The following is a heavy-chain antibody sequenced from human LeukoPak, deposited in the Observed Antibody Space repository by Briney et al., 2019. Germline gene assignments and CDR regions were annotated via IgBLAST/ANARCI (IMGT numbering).Heavy chain of an antibody. Sequence: GSLRLSCAASGFTFSSYWMSWVRQAPGKGLEWVSYISSSGSTIYYADSVKGRFTISRDNAKNSLYLQMNSLRAEDTAVYYCAQAPIFGVVIHYGMDVWGQGTTVTVSS. CDR3: AQAPIFGVVIHYGMDV. D-gene: IGHD3-3*01. CDR1: GFTFSSYW. J-gene: IGHJ6*02. CDR2: ISSSGSTI. V-gene: IGHV3-48*04.